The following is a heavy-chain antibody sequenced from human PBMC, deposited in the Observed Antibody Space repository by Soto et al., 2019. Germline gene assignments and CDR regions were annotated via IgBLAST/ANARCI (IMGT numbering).Heavy chain of an antibody. J-gene: IGHJ3*01. CDR3: ARDDGSSYRSRAFDF. V-gene: IGHV3-48*03. Sequence: GGSLRLSCAASGFTFSSYEMSWVRQAPGKGLEWVSYISSSGNTIYYADSVKGRFTISRDNAKNSLHLQMNSPTAEDTALYYRARDDGSSYRSRAFDFWGQGTMVTVSS. CDR1: GFTFSSYE. D-gene: IGHD2-15*01. CDR2: ISSSGNTI.